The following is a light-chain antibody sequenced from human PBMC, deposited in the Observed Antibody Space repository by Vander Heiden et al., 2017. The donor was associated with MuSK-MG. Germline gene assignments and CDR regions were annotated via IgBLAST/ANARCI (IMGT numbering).Light chain of an antibody. CDR3: AAWDASRTGPV. CDR2: MDS. Sequence: QSVLTQPPSASGTPGLRVTISCSGSSSNIGSGFVFWYQQLPGTAPKLLIYMDSQRPSGVPDRFSGSKSGTSASLAISGLRSEDEAEYFCAAWDASRTGPVFGGGTKLTVL. J-gene: IGLJ3*02. CDR1: SSNIGSGF. V-gene: IGLV1-47*01.